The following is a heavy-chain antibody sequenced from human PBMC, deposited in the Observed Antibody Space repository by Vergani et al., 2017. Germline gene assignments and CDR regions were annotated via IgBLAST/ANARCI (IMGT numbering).Heavy chain of an antibody. Sequence: QVQLVQSGAEVKKPGASVKVSCKASGYTFTSYGISWVRQAPGQGLEWMGWISAYNGNTNYAQKLQGRVTMTTDKSTSTAYMELRSLRSDDTAVYYCARDLPYYYDSSGYYTPFDYWGQGTLVTVSS. V-gene: IGHV1-18*01. J-gene: IGHJ4*02. CDR2: ISAYNGNT. CDR1: GYTFTSYG. CDR3: ARDLPYYYDSSGYYTPFDY. D-gene: IGHD3-22*01.